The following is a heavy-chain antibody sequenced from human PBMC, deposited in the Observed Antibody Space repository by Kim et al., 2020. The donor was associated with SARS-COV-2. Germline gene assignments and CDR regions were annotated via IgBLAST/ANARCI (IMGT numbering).Heavy chain of an antibody. Sequence: SETLSLTCTVSGGSISSGGYYWSWIRQHPGKGLEWIGYIYYSGSTYYNPSLKSRVTISVDTSKNQFSLKLSSVTAADTAVYYCARNPQTGVNWFDPWGQGTLVTVSS. CDR3: ARNPQTGVNWFDP. D-gene: IGHD3-10*01. CDR1: GGSISSGGYY. V-gene: IGHV4-31*03. J-gene: IGHJ5*02. CDR2: IYYSGST.